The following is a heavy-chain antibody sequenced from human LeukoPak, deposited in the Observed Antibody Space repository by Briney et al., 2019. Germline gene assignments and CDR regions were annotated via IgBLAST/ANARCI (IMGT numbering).Heavy chain of an antibody. J-gene: IGHJ4*02. CDR3: ARDSPGYCSGGSCYGLDD. D-gene: IGHD2-15*01. CDR1: GFTFSSYS. V-gene: IGHV3-21*01. CDR2: ISSSSSYI. Sequence: GGSLRLSCAASGFTFSSYSMNWVRQAPGKGLEWVSSISSSSSYIYYADSVKGRFTISRDNAKNSLYLQMNSLRAEDTAVYYCARDSPGYCSGGSCYGLDDWGQGTLVTVGS.